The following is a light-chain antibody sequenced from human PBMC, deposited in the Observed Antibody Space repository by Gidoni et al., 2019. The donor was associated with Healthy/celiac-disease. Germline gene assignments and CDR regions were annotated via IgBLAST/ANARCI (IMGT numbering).Light chain of an antibody. J-gene: IGLJ2*01. CDR1: SSNIGAGYD. Sequence: HSVLPQPPSVSGAPGQRVTISCTGSSSNIGAGYDVNWYQHLPGTAPKLLIYGNSNRPSGVPDRFSGSKSGTSASLAITGLQAEDEADYYCQSYDSSLSGVVFGGGTKLTVL. V-gene: IGLV1-40*01. CDR3: QSYDSSLSGVV. CDR2: GNS.